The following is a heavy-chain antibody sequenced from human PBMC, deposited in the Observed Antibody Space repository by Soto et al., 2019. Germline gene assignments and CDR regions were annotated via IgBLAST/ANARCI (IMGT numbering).Heavy chain of an antibody. V-gene: IGHV4-61*01. Sequence: SETLSLTCTVSGGSVSSGSYYWSWIRQPPGKGLEWIGYIYYGGSTNYNPSLKSRVTISVDTSKNQFSLKLSSVTAADTAVYYCASRSSSGGSLSFDYWGQGTLVTVSS. CDR3: ASRSSSGGSLSFDY. CDR1: GGSVSSGSYY. CDR2: IYYGGST. J-gene: IGHJ4*02. D-gene: IGHD1-26*01.